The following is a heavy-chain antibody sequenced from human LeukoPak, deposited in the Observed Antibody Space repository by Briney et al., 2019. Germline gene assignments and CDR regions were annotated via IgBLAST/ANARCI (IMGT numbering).Heavy chain of an antibody. CDR3: ARGAYYYGSGSHRPLYYFDY. D-gene: IGHD3-10*01. J-gene: IGHJ4*02. CDR2: IKQDGSEK. Sequence: PGGSLRLSRAASGFTFSSYWMSWVRQAPGKGLEWVANIKQDGSEKYYVDSVKGRFTISRDNAKNSLYLQMNSLRAEDTAVYYCARGAYYYGSGSHRPLYYFDYWGQGTLVTVSS. CDR1: GFTFSSYW. V-gene: IGHV3-7*01.